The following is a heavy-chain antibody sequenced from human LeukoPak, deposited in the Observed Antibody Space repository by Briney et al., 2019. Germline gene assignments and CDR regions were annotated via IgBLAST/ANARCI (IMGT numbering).Heavy chain of an antibody. Sequence: GASVKVSCKASGYTFTSYDINWVRQATGQGLEWMGWMSPNSGNTDYAQEFQGRVTMTRDTSISTAYMELSSLTSEDTAVYYCARRKPTSGAQYWFDPWGQGTLVTVSS. CDR2: MSPNSGNT. CDR3: ARRKPTSGAQYWFDP. D-gene: IGHD3-10*01. V-gene: IGHV1-8*01. CDR1: GYTFTSYD. J-gene: IGHJ5*02.